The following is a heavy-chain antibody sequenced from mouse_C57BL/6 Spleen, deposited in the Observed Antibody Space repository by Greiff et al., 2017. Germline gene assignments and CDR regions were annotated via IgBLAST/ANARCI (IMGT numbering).Heavy chain of an antibody. CDR2: INPNNGGT. V-gene: IGHV1-22*01. CDR1: GYTFTDYN. CDR3: ARLGAAQATGAMDY. Sequence: EVQGVESGPELVKPGASVKMSCKASGYTFTDYNMHWVKQSHGKSLEWIGYINPNNGGTSYNQKFKGKATLTVNKSSSTAYMELRSLTSEDSAVYYCARLGAAQATGAMDYWGQGTSVTVSS. J-gene: IGHJ4*01. D-gene: IGHD3-2*02.